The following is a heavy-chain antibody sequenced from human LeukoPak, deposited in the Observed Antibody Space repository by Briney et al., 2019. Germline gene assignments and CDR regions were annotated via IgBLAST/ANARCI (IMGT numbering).Heavy chain of an antibody. CDR3: ARNSFLLRSISYYYYMDV. V-gene: IGHV3-66*02. J-gene: IGHJ6*03. Sequence: PGGSLRLSCAASGFTVTSNFMTWVRQAPGKGLEWVSILYSDGTTYYVDSVKGRFTISRDSSKNTLYLQMSSLRAEDTAVYYCARNSFLLRSISYYYYMDVWGKGTTLTVS. CDR1: GFTVTSNF. D-gene: IGHD2-2*01. CDR2: LYSDGTT.